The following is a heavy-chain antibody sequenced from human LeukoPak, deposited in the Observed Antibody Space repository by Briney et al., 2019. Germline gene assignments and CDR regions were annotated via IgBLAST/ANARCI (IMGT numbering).Heavy chain of an antibody. Sequence: SETLSLTCAVYGGSFSGYYGSWIRQPLGKGLEWIGEINHSGSTNYNPSLKSRVTISVDTSKNQFSLKLSSVTAADTAVYYCASTYYYDGSDYWGQGTLVTVSS. V-gene: IGHV4-34*01. D-gene: IGHD3-22*01. CDR1: GGSFSGYY. CDR2: INHSGST. CDR3: ASTYYYDGSDY. J-gene: IGHJ4*02.